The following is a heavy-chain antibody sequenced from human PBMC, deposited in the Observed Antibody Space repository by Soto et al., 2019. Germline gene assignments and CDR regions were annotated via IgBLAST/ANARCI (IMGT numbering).Heavy chain of an antibody. CDR2: INHSGSS. CDR1: GGSFSGYD. Sequence: QVQLQQWGAGLLKPSETLSLTCAVYGGSFSGYDWTWISQPPGTGLEWIGEINHSGSSNYNPSLKSRVTISVDTSKNQFSLKLTSVTAADTAVYYCARDKITGLFDYWGQGTLVTVSS. CDR3: ARDKITGLFDY. V-gene: IGHV4-34*01. D-gene: IGHD2-8*02. J-gene: IGHJ4*02.